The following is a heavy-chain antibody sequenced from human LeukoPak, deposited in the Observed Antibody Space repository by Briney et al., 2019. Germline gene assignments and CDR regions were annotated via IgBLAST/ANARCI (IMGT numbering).Heavy chain of an antibody. CDR1: GFTFSSYG. J-gene: IGHJ6*02. CDR3: AREELQTYYYYYGMDV. V-gene: IGHV3-33*01. D-gene: IGHD1-26*01. CDR2: IWYDGSNK. Sequence: GGSLRLSCAASGFTFSSYGMHWVRQAPGKGLEWVAVIWYDGSNKYYADSVKGRFTISRDNSKNTLYLQMNSLRAEDTAVYYCAREELQTYYYYYGMDVWGQGTTVTVSS.